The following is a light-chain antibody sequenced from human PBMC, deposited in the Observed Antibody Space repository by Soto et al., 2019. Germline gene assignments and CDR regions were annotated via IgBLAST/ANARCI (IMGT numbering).Light chain of an antibody. CDR3: HQYNSYPYT. Sequence: DLQVTQSPSTLSASVGDRVSITCRASQTINIWLAWYQQKPGKAPKLVIYDASNLESGVPSRFSGSGSGTEFTLTISSLQPDDFATYYCHQYNSYPYTFGQGTKLEIK. CDR2: DAS. V-gene: IGKV1-5*01. J-gene: IGKJ2*01. CDR1: QTINIW.